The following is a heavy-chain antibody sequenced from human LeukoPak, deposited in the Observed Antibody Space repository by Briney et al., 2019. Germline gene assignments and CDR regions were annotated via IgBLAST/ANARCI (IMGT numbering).Heavy chain of an antibody. CDR3: ARRAVAAYYYYGMDV. CDR2: ISSSGSTI. Sequence: GGSLRLSCAASGFTFSDYYMSWIRQAPGKGLEWVSYISSSGSTIYYADSVKGRFTISRDNAKNSLYLQMNSLRGEDTAVYYCARRAVAAYYYYGMDVWGQGTTVTVSS. D-gene: IGHD6-19*01. J-gene: IGHJ6*02. CDR1: GFTFSDYY. V-gene: IGHV3-11*01.